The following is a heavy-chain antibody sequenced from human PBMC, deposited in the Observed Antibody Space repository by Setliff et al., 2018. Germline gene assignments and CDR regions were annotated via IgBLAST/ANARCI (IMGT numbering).Heavy chain of an antibody. CDR1: GFTFSDST. CDR3: VRHMTYYDFWRGYYSTSDAFHV. D-gene: IGHD3-3*01. CDR2: IRTKANSYAT. J-gene: IGHJ3*01. V-gene: IGHV3-73*01. Sequence: PGESLRLSCAASGFTFSDSTMHWVRQASGKGLEWVGRIRTKANSYATAYATSAQDRFTISRHDSESTTYLQMNGLKTEDTAVYYCVRHMTYYDFWRGYYSTSDAFHVWGQGTMVTVSS.